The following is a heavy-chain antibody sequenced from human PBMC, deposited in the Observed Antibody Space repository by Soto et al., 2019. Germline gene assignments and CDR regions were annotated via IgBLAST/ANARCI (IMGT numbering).Heavy chain of an antibody. CDR2: IYSGGST. Sequence: GESLKISCAASGFTVSSNYMSWVRQAPGKGLEWVSVIYSGGSTYYADSVKGRFTISRDNSKNTLYLQMNSLRAEDTAVYYCARDRGWGKLPYYYMDVWGKGTTVTVSS. CDR1: GFTVSSNY. V-gene: IGHV3-66*01. D-gene: IGHD7-27*01. J-gene: IGHJ6*03. CDR3: ARDRGWGKLPYYYMDV.